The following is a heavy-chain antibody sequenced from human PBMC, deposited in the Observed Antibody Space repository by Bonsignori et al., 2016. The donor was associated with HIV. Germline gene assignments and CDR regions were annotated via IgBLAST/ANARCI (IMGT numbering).Heavy chain of an antibody. J-gene: IGHJ4*02. D-gene: IGHD3-3*01. CDR3: ARDPGGLEWFPGHQTVDY. CDR2: IIPILGIA. V-gene: IGHV1-69*10. Sequence: WVRQAPGQGLEWMGGIIPILGIANYAQKFQGRVTITADESTSTAYMELSSLRSEDTAVYYCARDPGGLEWFPGHQTVDYWGQGTLVTVSS.